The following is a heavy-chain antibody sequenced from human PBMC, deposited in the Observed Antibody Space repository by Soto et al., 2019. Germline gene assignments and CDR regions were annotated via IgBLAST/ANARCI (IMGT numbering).Heavy chain of an antibody. J-gene: IGHJ5*02. CDR1: GGTFSSYA. V-gene: IGHV1-69*12. D-gene: IGHD3-22*01. CDR2: IIPIFGTA. CDR3: ARGDSSGYYSSFYWFDP. Sequence: QVQLVQSGAEVKKPGSSVKVSCKASGGTFSSYAISWVRQAPGQGLEWMGGIIPIFGTANYAQKFQGRVTITADESTSTAYMELSSLRSEDTAEYYCARGDSSGYYSSFYWFDPWGQGTLVTVSS.